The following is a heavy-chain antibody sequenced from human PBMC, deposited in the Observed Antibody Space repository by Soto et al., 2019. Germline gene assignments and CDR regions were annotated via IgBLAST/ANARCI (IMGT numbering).Heavy chain of an antibody. D-gene: IGHD4-17*01. CDR2: ISAYNGNT. CDR3: ARDLFVPTTVVTPGIDYYGMDV. V-gene: IGHV1-18*01. J-gene: IGHJ6*01. CDR1: GYTFTSYG. Sequence: GASVKVSCKASGYTFTSYGISWVRQAPGQGLEWMGWISAYNGNTNYAQKLQGRVTMTTDTSTSTACMELRSLRSDDTAVYYCARDLFVPTTVVTPGIDYYGMDVWGQGTTVTVSS.